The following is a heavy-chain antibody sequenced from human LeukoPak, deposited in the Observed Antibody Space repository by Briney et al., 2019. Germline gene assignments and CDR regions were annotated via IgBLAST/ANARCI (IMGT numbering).Heavy chain of an antibody. CDR2: ISHDGSNS. CDR3: ARGFDYGDYVSYFDY. Sequence: PGGSLRLSCAASGFTFSSYAMHWVRQAPGEGLEWLAVISHDGSNSYYADSVKGRFTISRDNSKNTLYLQMNSLRAEDTAVYYCARGFDYGDYVSYFDYWGQGTLVTVSS. V-gene: IGHV3-30-3*01. J-gene: IGHJ4*02. D-gene: IGHD4-17*01. CDR1: GFTFSSYA.